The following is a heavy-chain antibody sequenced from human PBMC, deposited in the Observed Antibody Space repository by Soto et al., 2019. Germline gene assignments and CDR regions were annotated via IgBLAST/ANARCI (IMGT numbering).Heavy chain of an antibody. CDR1: GFSLSSTRMA. CDR2: IYWDDDK. CDR3: AHIVVAGLGYYFDY. D-gene: IGHD6-19*01. V-gene: IGHV2-5*02. Sequence: QITLKESGPTLVKPTQTLTLTCTFSGFSLSSTRMAVGWIRQPPEMALEWLALIYWDDDKRYSPFLKSRLTITKDTSKNQVVLTMSNMDPVDTARYYCAHIVVAGLGYYFDYWGQGTLVTVSS. J-gene: IGHJ4*02.